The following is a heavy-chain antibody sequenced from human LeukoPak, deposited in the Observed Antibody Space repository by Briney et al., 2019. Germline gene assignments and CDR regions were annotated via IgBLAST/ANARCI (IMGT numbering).Heavy chain of an antibody. Sequence: GGSLRLSYAASGFTFDDYAMHWVRQAPGKGLEWVSGISWNSGSIGYADSAKGRFTISRDNAKNSLYLQMNSLRAEDTALYYCAKEDQLRGGFDYWGQGTLVTVSS. CDR2: ISWNSGSI. J-gene: IGHJ4*02. CDR1: GFTFDDYA. V-gene: IGHV3-9*01. D-gene: IGHD2-2*01. CDR3: AKEDQLRGGFDY.